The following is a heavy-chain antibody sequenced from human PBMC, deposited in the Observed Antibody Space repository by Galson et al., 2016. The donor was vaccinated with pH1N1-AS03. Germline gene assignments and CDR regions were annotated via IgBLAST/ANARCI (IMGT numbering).Heavy chain of an antibody. D-gene: IGHD2-8*01. CDR1: GFSLSTGGVH. Sequence: PALVKPTQTLTLTCTFSGFSLSTGGVHVAWIRQPPGKALEWLALIFWGGETRYSPSLGSRLTITKDTSKNQVVLTMSNVDPMDTATYYGARSTRVNEGLDHWGQGALVSVSA. V-gene: IGHV2-5*02. CDR3: ARSTRVNEGLDH. J-gene: IGHJ4*02. CDR2: IFWGGET.